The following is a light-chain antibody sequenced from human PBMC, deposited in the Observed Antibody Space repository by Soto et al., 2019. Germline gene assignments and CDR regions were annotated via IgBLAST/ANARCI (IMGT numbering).Light chain of an antibody. J-gene: IGKJ1*01. V-gene: IGKV3-20*01. CDR1: QSIGNNY. CDR2: GAS. CDR3: QQYGSSGT. Sequence: EIMMTQSPATLSVSPGERATLSCRASQSIGNNYLAWYQQKPGQAPRLLIYGASNRATGIPDRFSGSGSGTDFTLTISRLEPEDFAVYYCQQYGSSGTFGQGTKVDIK.